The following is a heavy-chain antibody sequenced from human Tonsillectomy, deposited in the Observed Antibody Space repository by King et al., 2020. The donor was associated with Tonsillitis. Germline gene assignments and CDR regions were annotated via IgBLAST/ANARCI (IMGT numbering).Heavy chain of an antibody. V-gene: IGHV3-9*01. CDR3: AKDMSTGYCTNGVCFFGAFDI. CDR2: IIWKCCSI. J-gene: IGHJ3*02. D-gene: IGHD2-8*01. CDR1: GFPLDDYA. Sequence: VQLVESGGGLVQPGRSLRLSCAASGFPLDDYAMHWVRQAPGKGLEWVSGIIWKCCSIGDADSGKGLFTISRDNAKNSLYMKMTSLRAEDTAFDYCAKDMSTGYCTNGVCFFGAFDIWGQGTMITVSS.